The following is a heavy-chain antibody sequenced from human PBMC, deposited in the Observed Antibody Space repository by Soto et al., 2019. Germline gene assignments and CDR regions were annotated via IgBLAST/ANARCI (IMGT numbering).Heavy chain of an antibody. V-gene: IGHV3-23*01. CDR2: ISGIAGT. CDR3: SIRSGGFSSGYYPFCF. J-gene: IGHJ4*02. CDR1: GFTFSSYA. D-gene: IGHD3-3*01. Sequence: EVQLLESGGGLVQPGGSLRLSCAASGFTFSSYAMSWVRQAPGKGLEWVSSISGIAGTYYADSVKGRSPISRDNSKNTLYLQINSLIAEDTAVYYWSIRSGGFSSGYYPFCFWGQGTLVTVSS.